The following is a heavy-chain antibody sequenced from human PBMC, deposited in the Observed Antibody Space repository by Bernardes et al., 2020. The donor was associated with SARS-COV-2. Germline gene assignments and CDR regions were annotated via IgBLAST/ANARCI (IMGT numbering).Heavy chain of an antibody. J-gene: IGHJ3*02. D-gene: IGHD6-19*01. CDR3: ARRPGIAVAGTGVTFDI. Sequence: TLSLTCTVSGGSISSYYWSWIRQPPGKGLEWIGYIHYSGSTNYNPSLKSRVTISVDTSKNQFSLKLSSVTAADTAVYYCARRPGIAVAGTGVTFDIWGQGTMVTVSS. V-gene: IGHV4-59*08. CDR1: GGSISSYY. CDR2: IHYSGST.